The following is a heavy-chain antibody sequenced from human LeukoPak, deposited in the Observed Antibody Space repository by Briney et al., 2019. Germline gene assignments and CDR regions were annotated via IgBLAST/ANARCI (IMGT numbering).Heavy chain of an antibody. Sequence: PGGSLRLSCAASGFTFSGYTMNWVRQAPGKGLEWVSSISSSSSYIYYADSVKGRFTISRANAKNSLYLKMNSLRAEDTAVYYCARATGGYSYGPLFDYWGQGTLVTVSS. V-gene: IGHV3-21*01. CDR3: ARATGGYSYGPLFDY. J-gene: IGHJ4*02. CDR1: GFTFSGYT. CDR2: ISSSSSYI. D-gene: IGHD5-18*01.